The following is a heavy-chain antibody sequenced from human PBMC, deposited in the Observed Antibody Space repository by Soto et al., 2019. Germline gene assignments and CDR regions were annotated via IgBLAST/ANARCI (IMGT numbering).Heavy chain of an antibody. CDR3: ARATYYYDSSGYRGYFDY. D-gene: IGHD3-22*01. CDR2: IKQDGSEK. J-gene: IGHJ4*02. V-gene: IGHV3-7*01. Sequence: GSLRLSCAASGFTFSSYWMSWVRQAPGKGLEWVANIKQDGSEKYYVDSVKGRFTISRDNAKNSLYLQMNSLRAEDTAVYYCARATYYYDSSGYRGYFDYWGQGTLVTVSS. CDR1: GFTFSSYW.